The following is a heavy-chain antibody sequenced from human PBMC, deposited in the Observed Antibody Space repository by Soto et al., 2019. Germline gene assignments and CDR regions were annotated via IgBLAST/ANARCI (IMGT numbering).Heavy chain of an antibody. CDR2: SYSTGGT. CDR1: GFTLGIYN. CDR3: ARDREPDGIWTFDS. D-gene: IGHD3-9*01. Sequence: GGSLTPSCAPSGFTLGIYNIRWVRPAPGKGLDWVAESYSTGGTEYADSVKGRFTISRDNSKNTLFLQMNSLGVEDTALYYCARDREPDGIWTFDSWGQGTLVTVSS. V-gene: IGHV3-53*01. J-gene: IGHJ4*02.